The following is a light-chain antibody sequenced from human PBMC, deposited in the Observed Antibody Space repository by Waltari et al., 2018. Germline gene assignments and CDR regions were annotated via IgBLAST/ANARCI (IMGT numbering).Light chain of an antibody. CDR1: QSVSSY. CDR3: QQRSNGGLT. J-gene: IGKJ4*01. Sequence: DILLTQSPATLSLSPGERPTNSCRASQSVSSYLAWYQQKPGQAPRLLIYDASNRATGIPARFSGSGSGTDFTLTISSLEPEDFAVYYCQQRSNGGLTFGGGTKVEIK. V-gene: IGKV3-11*01. CDR2: DAS.